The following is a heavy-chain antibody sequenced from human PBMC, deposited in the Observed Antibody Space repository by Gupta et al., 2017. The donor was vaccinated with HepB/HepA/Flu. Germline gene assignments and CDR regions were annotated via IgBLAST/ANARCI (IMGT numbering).Heavy chain of an antibody. J-gene: IGHJ4*02. D-gene: IGHD2-2*01. CDR3: TKDMNKIIIPAALDY. CDR2: ISWDRRSL. V-gene: IGHV3-9*01. Sequence: DVQLVDSGGGLVQPGRSPRLSCAASGFTFDDHAMHWVRQAPGKGLEWVSGISWDRRSLGYADSVKGRFTISRDNAKNSLYLQMNSLRPEDTALYFCTKDMNKIIIPAALDYWGQGTLVTVSS. CDR1: GFTFDDHA.